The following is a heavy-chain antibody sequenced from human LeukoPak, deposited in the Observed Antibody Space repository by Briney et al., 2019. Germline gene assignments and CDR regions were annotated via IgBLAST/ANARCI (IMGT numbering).Heavy chain of an antibody. D-gene: IGHD1-26*01. CDR1: GGSFSGYY. CDR2: INHSGST. CDR3: ARDPYSGSYWFDP. J-gene: IGHJ5*02. V-gene: IGHV4-34*01. Sequence: PSETLSLTCAVYGGSFSGYYWSWIRQPPGKGLEWIGEINHSGSTNYNPSLKSRVTISVYTSKNQFSLKLSSVTAADTAVYYCARDPYSGSYWFDPWGQGTLVTVSS.